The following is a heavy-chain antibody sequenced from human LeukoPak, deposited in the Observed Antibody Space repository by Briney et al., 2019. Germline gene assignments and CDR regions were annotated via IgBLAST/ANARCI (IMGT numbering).Heavy chain of an antibody. CDR1: GFTFSTYW. J-gene: IGHJ5*02. Sequence: GGSLRLSCAASGFTFSTYWMHWVRQTPGKGLAWVSRVNPDGSSISYADSVKGRFTISRDNAKSTLYLQMKSVTAEDTAVYYCATAGNYRFDNWGQGILVTVSS. D-gene: IGHD5-24*01. CDR3: ATAGNYRFDN. V-gene: IGHV3-74*01. CDR2: VNPDGSSI.